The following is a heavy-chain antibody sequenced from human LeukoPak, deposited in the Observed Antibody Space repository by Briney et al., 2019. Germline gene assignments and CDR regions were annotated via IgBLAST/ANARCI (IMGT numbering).Heavy chain of an antibody. CDR3: ARDHFTAPSQRGDI. CDR2: IKQDGSEK. V-gene: IGHV3-7*01. D-gene: IGHD5-18*01. J-gene: IGHJ3*02. Sequence: GGSLRLSCAASGFTFSSYWMSWVRQAPGKGLEWVANIKQDGSEKYYVDSVKGRFTISRDNAKNSLYLQMNSLRAEDTAVYYCARDHFTAPSQRGDIWGQGTMVTVSS. CDR1: GFTFSSYW.